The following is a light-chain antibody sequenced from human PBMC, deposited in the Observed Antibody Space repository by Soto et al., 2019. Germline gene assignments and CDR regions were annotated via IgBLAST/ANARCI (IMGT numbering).Light chain of an antibody. J-gene: IGKJ2*01. CDR2: AAS. CDR1: QVISSW. V-gene: IGKV1D-12*01. CDR3: QQANSFPYT. Sequence: DIQMTQSPSSVSASVGDRVTITCRASQVISSWVAWYQQQPGKVPKLLIYAASYLQSGVPSRFSGSGSGSEFTLTINSLQPEDSGTYYCQQANSFPYTFVQGTKLEIK.